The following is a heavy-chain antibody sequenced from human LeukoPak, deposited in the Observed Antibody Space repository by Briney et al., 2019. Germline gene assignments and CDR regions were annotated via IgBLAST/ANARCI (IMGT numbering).Heavy chain of an antibody. J-gene: IGHJ4*02. V-gene: IGHV1-8*01. CDR3: ARGGFLEWLYAKIFDY. D-gene: IGHD3-3*01. CDR2: MNPNSGNT. Sequence: ASVKVSCKASGYTFTSYDINWVRQAPGQGLEWMGWMNPNSGNTGYAQKFQGRVTMTRNTSISTAYMELSSLRSEDTAVYYCARGGFLEWLYAKIFDYWGQGTLVTVSS. CDR1: GYTFTSYD.